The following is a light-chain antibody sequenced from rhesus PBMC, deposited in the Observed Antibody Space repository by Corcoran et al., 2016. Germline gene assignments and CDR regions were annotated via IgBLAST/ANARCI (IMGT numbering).Light chain of an antibody. CDR2: LGS. CDR3: MQGTQLPYS. J-gene: IGKJ2*01. CDR1: QSLLHSDGYTY. Sequence: DIVMTQTPLSLPVTPGEPASISCRSSQSLLHSDGYTYLAWYLQQPGQSPQLLIYLGSHRASGVPYRVRGRGAGTDFTMKISRVEAEDVGVYYCMQGTQLPYSFGQWTKVEIK. V-gene: IGKV2-91*01.